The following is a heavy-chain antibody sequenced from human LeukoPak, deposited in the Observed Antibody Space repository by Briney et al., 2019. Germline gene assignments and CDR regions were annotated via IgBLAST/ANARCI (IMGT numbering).Heavy chain of an antibody. CDR1: GGSISSYY. V-gene: IGHV4-59*12. CDR2: IYYSGST. CDR3: AREDGKLGIGNFDY. J-gene: IGHJ4*02. Sequence: PSETLSLTCTVSGGSISSYYWSWIRQPPGKGLEWIGYIYYSGSTNYNPSLKSRVTMSVDTSKNQFSLKLSSVTAADTAVYYCAREDGKLGIGNFDYWGQGTLVTVSS. D-gene: IGHD7-27*01.